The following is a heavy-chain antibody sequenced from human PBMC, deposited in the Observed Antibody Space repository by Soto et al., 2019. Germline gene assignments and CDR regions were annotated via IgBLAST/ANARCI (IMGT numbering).Heavy chain of an antibody. CDR2: AYYRSKWYI. D-gene: IGHD6-19*01. J-gene: IGHJ6*02. CDR1: GDSVSSDSAA. Sequence: SQTLSLTCVISGDSVSSDSAAWNWIGQSPSRGLEWLGRAYYRSKWYIEYAPSVNSRITINPDTSKNQLSLQLISVNPEDTAVYYCVRSRVFIAVTSVTNYYYYYGMDVWGQGTTVTVSS. V-gene: IGHV6-1*01. CDR3: VRSRVFIAVTSVTNYYYYYGMDV.